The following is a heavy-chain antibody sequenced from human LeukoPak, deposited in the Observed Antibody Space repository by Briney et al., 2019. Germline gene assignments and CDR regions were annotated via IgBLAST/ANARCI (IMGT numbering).Heavy chain of an antibody. CDR2: INHSGST. CDR3: ARLSSLGIAARDY. J-gene: IGHJ4*02. V-gene: IGHV4-39*07. Sequence: PSETLSLTCTVSGGSISSSSYYWGWIRQPPGKGLEWIGEINHSGSTNYNPSLKSRVTISVDTSKNQFSLKLSSVTAADTAVYYCARLSSLGIAARDYWGQGTLVTVSS. D-gene: IGHD6-25*01. CDR1: GGSISSSSYY.